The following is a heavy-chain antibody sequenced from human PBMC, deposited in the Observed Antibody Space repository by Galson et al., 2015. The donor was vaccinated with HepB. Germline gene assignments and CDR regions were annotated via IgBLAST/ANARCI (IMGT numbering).Heavy chain of an antibody. V-gene: IGHV1-18*04. D-gene: IGHD2-2*01. CDR2: ISAYNGNT. Sequence: SVTVSCKASGYTFTSYGISWVRQAPGQGLEWMGWISAYNGNTNYAQKLQGRVTMTTDTSTSTAYMELRSLRSDDTAVYYCARWERVVPAAMGGSAYYYYGMDVWGQGTTVTVSS. CDR3: ARWERVVPAAMGGSAYYYYGMDV. J-gene: IGHJ6*02. CDR1: GYTFTSYG.